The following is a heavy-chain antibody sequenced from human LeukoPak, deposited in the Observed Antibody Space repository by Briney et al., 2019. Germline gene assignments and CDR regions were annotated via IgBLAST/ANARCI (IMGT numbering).Heavy chain of an antibody. Sequence: PGGSLRLSCAASGFTFDDYAMHWVRQAPGKGLEWVSLISWNGGSTYYTDSVRGRFTISRDNSKNSLYLQMNSLRPEDTALYYCAKDGVVAALGDNWFDPWGQGTLVTVSS. CDR2: ISWNGGST. V-gene: IGHV3-43D*03. CDR1: GFTFDDYA. D-gene: IGHD2-15*01. CDR3: AKDGVVAALGDNWFDP. J-gene: IGHJ5*02.